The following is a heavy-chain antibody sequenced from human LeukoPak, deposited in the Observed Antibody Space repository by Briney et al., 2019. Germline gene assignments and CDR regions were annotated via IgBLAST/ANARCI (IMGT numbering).Heavy chain of an antibody. CDR1: GVSISGYY. J-gene: IGHJ5*02. Sequence: SETLSLTCTVSGVSISGYYWSWLRQPPGKGLEWIGYIYYSGSTYYNPSLKSRVTMSVDTSKNQFSLKLTSVTTADTAVYYCAREVDYWFDLWGQGTLVTVSS. CDR2: IYYSGST. CDR3: AREVDYWFDL. D-gene: IGHD2-15*01. V-gene: IGHV4-59*01.